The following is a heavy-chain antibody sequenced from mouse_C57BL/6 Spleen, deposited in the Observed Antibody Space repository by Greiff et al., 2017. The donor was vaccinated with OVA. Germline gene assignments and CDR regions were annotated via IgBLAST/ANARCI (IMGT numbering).Heavy chain of an antibody. CDR1: GYTFTSYT. CDR3: ARGLGRNYYAMDY. D-gene: IGHD4-1*01. Sequence: VQLQESGAELARPGASVKMSCKASGYTFTSYTMHWVKQRPGQGLEWIGYINPSSGYTKYNQKFKDKATLTADKSSSTAYMQLSSLTSEDSAVYYCARGLGRNYYAMDYWGQGTSVTVSS. V-gene: IGHV1-4*01. CDR2: INPSSGYT. J-gene: IGHJ4*01.